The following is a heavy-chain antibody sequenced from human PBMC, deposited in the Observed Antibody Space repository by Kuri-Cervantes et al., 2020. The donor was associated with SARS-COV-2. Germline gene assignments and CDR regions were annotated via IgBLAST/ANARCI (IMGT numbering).Heavy chain of an antibody. CDR1: GYSFTKFW. Sequence: KVSCKASGYSFTKFWIGWVRQMPGRGLEWMGIIDPRDSDTGYSPSFEGHVTFSVDKSTDTAYLQWSFLKASDSAIYYCARLGVLVTAVPFDYWGQGTLVTVSS. CDR2: IDPRDSDT. CDR3: ARLGVLVTAVPFDY. D-gene: IGHD2-21*02. V-gene: IGHV5-51*01. J-gene: IGHJ4*02.